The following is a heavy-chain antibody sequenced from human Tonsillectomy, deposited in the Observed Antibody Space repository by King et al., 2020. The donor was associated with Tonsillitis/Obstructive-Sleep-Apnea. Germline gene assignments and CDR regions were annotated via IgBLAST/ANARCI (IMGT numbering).Heavy chain of an antibody. CDR3: VGLDCSSMSCYGGAWFDP. CDR2: IDPSDSYT. J-gene: IGHJ5*02. D-gene: IGHD2-2*01. Sequence: EQLVQSGAEVKKPGESLRISCKGSGYRFTNYWISWVRQMPGKGLEWMGRIDPSDSYTNYSPSFQGHVTISADKSISTAYLQWSSLKASDTAMYYCVGLDCSSMSCYGGAWFDPWGQGTLVTVSS. V-gene: IGHV5-10-1*01. CDR1: GYRFTNYW.